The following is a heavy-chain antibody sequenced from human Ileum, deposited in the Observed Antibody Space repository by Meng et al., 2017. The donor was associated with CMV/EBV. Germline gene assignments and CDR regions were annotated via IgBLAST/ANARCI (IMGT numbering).Heavy chain of an antibody. CDR1: GGSVYSGGND. J-gene: IGHJ4*02. Sequence: QLQLQESGPGLLKPSQTLSLPCTGSGGSVYSGGNDWSWIRQPAGKGLEWIGRVHTSGSTNYNPSLKSRITMSVDTSRNQFSLKLSSVTAADTAVYYCAGPYTSRFDYWGQGALVTVSS. CDR2: VHTSGST. CDR3: AGPYTSRFDY. D-gene: IGHD4-11*01. V-gene: IGHV4-61*02.